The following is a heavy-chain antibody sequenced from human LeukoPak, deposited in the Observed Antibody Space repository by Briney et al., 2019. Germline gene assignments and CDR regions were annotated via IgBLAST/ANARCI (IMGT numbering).Heavy chain of an antibody. V-gene: IGHV1-18*01. CDR3: ARVVPNSSGWYPFDY. CDR1: GYTFTSYG. Sequence: GASVKVSCKASGYTFTSYGISWVRQAPGQGLEWMGWISAYNGNTNYAQKLQGRVTMTIDTSTSTAYMELRSLRSDDTAVYYCARVVPNSSGWYPFDYWGQGTLVTVSS. J-gene: IGHJ4*02. CDR2: ISAYNGNT. D-gene: IGHD6-19*01.